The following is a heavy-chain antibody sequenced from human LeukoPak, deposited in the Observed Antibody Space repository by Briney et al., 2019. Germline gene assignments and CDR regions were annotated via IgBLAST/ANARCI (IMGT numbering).Heavy chain of an antibody. CDR1: GGTFSSYA. Sequence: ASVKVSCKASGGTFSSYAISWVRQAPGQGLEWMGGIIPIFGTANYAQKFRGRVTITADESTSTAYMELSSLRSEDTAVYYCARDLKGSTIFGAVIPLGGYYGMDVWGQGTTVTVSS. CDR2: IIPIFGTA. V-gene: IGHV1-69*13. CDR3: ARDLKGSTIFGAVIPLGGYYGMDV. D-gene: IGHD3-3*01. J-gene: IGHJ6*02.